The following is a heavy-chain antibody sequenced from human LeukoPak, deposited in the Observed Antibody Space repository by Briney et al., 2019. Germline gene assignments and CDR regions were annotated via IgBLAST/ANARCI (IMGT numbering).Heavy chain of an antibody. Sequence: GGYLRLSCAASGFTISSYAMSWVRQAPGKGLEWVSAISCSGGSTYYADSVKGRFTISRDNSKDTLYLQMNSLRADDTAVYYCAKVSSPYDILTGYYTLDAFDIRGQGTMVTVSS. J-gene: IGHJ3*02. CDR3: AKVSSPYDILTGYYTLDAFDI. CDR1: GFTISSYA. CDR2: ISCSGGST. D-gene: IGHD3-9*01. V-gene: IGHV3-23*01.